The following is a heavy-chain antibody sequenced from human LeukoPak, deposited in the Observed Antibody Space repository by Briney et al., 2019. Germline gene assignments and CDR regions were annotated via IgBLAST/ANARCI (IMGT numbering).Heavy chain of an antibody. CDR3: ARVGSGSAFDY. V-gene: IGHV3-64*01. J-gene: IGHJ4*02. CDR2: ISSNGGST. D-gene: IGHD3-22*01. CDR1: GLTFSSYA. Sequence: PVGSLRLSCAASGLTFSSYAMHWVRQAPGKGLEYVSAISSNGGSTYYANSVKGRFTISRDNPKNTLYLQMGSLRAEDMAVYYCARVGSGSAFDYWGQGTLVTVSS.